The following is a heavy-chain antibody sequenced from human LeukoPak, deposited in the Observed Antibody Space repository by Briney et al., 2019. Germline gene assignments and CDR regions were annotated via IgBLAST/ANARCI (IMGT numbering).Heavy chain of an antibody. J-gene: IGHJ6*03. CDR1: GFTFSSFG. CDR2: ITGSGRST. Sequence: PGGSLRLSCAASGFTFSSFGMSWVRQAPGKGLEWVSAITGSGRSTYYADSVKGRFTVSRDISKNTLYLQMNSLTTEDTAVYYCAKDPHSSAWHVDYMDVWGKGTTVTISS. V-gene: IGHV3-23*01. CDR3: AKDPHSSAWHVDYMDV. D-gene: IGHD6-19*01.